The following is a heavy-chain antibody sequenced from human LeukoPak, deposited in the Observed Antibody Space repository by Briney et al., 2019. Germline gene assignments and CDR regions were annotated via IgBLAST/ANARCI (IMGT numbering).Heavy chain of an antibody. D-gene: IGHD1-1*01. CDR2: IYHSGST. Sequence: SETLSLTCAVSGYSISSGYFWGWIRQPPGKGLQWIGSIYHSGSTYYNPSLKSRVTISVDTSKNQFPLKLSSVTAADTAVYYCARVGPRYNWNEDGFDIWGQGTMVTVSS. V-gene: IGHV4-38-2*01. CDR3: ARVGPRYNWNEDGFDI. J-gene: IGHJ3*02. CDR1: GYSISSGYF.